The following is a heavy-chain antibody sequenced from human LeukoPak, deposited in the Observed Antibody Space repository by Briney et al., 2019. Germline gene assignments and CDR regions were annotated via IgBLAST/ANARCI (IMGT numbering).Heavy chain of an antibody. CDR3: ARALSGYEGDDAFDI. CDR1: GFTFSSYS. D-gene: IGHD3-9*01. CDR2: ISSSSSYI. V-gene: IGHV3-21*01. J-gene: IGHJ3*02. Sequence: GGSLRLSCAASGFTFSSYSMNWVRQAPGKGLEWVSSISSSSSYIYYADSVKGRFTISRDNAKNSLYLQMNSLRAEDTAVYYCARALSGYEGDDAFDIWGQGTMVTVSS.